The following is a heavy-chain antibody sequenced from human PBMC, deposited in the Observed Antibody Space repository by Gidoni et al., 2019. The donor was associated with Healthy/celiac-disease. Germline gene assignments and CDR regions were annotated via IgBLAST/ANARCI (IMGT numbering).Heavy chain of an antibody. D-gene: IGHD3-22*01. CDR2: IYSGGST. CDR1: GFTVSSTY. CDR3: AREYLRDSSGYNDAVDI. Sequence: EVQLVESGVGLVQPGGSLRLSCAASGFTVSSTYMSWVRQAPGKGLEWVSVIYSGGSTCYADSVKGGFTISRDNSKNTRYLQMNSLGAEDTAVYYCAREYLRDSSGYNDAVDIWGQGKIVTVSS. J-gene: IGHJ3*02. V-gene: IGHV3-66*01.